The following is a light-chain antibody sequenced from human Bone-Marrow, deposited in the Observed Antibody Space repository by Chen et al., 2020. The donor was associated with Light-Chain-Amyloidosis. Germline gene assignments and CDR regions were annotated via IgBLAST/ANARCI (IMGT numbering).Light chain of an antibody. Sequence: YELTQPPSVSVSPGQTARITCSGDALPDQYAYWYQQKAGQAPVLVINKDSERPSGIPERVSGSSSGTTVPLTISGVQAEDEAVYYCQSADSTGIYRVFGGGTKLTVL. CDR3: QSADSTGIYRV. V-gene: IGLV3-25*03. J-gene: IGLJ3*02. CDR2: KDS. CDR1: ALPDQY.